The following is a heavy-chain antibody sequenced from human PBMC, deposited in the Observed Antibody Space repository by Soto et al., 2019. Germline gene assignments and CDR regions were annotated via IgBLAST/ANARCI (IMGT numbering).Heavy chain of an antibody. Sequence: GESLKISCKGSGYSFTTHWIGWVRQMPWKGLEWMGIIYPGDSDTKYSPSFQGQVTISADKSISTAYLQWSSLKASDTAMYYCASGGDQAAYDESDFDSLREGTLVTVSS. V-gene: IGHV5-51*01. D-gene: IGHD2-21*01. CDR1: GYSFTTHW. J-gene: IGHJ4*02. CDR2: IYPGDSDT. CDR3: ASGGDQAAYDESDFDS.